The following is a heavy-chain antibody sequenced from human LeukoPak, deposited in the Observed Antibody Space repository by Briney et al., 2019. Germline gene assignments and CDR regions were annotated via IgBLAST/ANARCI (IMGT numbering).Heavy chain of an antibody. CDR2: ISSSSSYI. V-gene: IGHV3-21*01. Sequence: GGSLRLSCAASGFTFTKYWMTWVRQAPGKGLEWVSSISSSSSYIYYADSVKGRFTISRDNAKNSLCLQMNSLRAEDTAVYYCATPGDYGSGSFSHYWGQGTLVTVSS. CDR1: GFTFTKYW. J-gene: IGHJ4*02. CDR3: ATPGDYGSGSFSHY. D-gene: IGHD3-10*01.